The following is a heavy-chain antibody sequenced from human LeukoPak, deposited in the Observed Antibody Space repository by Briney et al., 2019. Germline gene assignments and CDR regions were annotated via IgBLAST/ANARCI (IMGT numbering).Heavy chain of an antibody. Sequence: GGSLRLSCAASGFTFSSYNMNWVRQAPGKGLEWVAVISYDGSNKYYADSVKGRFSISRDNSKNTLYLQMNSLRGEDTAVYYCAKDGRVLAPTPPYYIDYWGQGTLVTVSS. V-gene: IGHV3-30*18. CDR2: ISYDGSNK. D-gene: IGHD1-1*01. CDR3: AKDGRVLAPTPPYYIDY. J-gene: IGHJ4*02. CDR1: GFTFSSYN.